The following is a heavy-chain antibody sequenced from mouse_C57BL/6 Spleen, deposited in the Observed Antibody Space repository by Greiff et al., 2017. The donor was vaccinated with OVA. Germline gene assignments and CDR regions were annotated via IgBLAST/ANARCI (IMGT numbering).Heavy chain of an antibody. CDR1: GYTFTSYW. CDR3: ERRITAVVATDYAMDY. CDR2: IDPNSGGT. D-gene: IGHD1-1*01. Sequence: QVQLKQPGAELVKPGASVKLSCKASGYTFTSYWMHWVKQRPGRGLEWIGRIDPNSGGTKYNEKFKSKATLTVDKPSSTAYMQLSSLTSEDSAVYYCERRITAVVATDYAMDYWGQGTSVTVSS. J-gene: IGHJ4*01. V-gene: IGHV1-72*01.